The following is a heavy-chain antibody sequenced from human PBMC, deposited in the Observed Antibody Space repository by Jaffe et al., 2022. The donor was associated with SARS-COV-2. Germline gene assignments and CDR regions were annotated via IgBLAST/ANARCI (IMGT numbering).Heavy chain of an antibody. CDR3: AKDMGFGELSPFDY. CDR2: ISWNSGSI. V-gene: IGHV3-9*01. Sequence: EVQLVESGGGLVQPGRSLRLSCAASGFTFDDYAMHWVRQAPGKGLEWVSGISWNSGSIGYADSVKGRFTISRDNAKNSLYLQMNSLRAEDTALYYCAKDMGFGELSPFDYWGQGTLVTVSS. J-gene: IGHJ4*02. D-gene: IGHD3-10*01. CDR1: GFTFDDYA.